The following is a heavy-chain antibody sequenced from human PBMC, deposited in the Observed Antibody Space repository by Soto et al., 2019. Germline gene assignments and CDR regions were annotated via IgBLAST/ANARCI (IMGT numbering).Heavy chain of an antibody. CDR3: AKGEMGYSYGYVDY. V-gene: IGHV3-30*18. J-gene: IGHJ4*02. D-gene: IGHD5-18*01. CDR2: ISYDGSNK. Sequence: GGSLRLSCAASGFTFSSYGMHWVRQAPGKGLEWVAVISYDGSNKYYADSVKGRFTISRDNSKNTLYLQMNSLRAEDTAVYYCAKGEMGYSYGYVDYWGQGTLVTVSS. CDR1: GFTFSSYG.